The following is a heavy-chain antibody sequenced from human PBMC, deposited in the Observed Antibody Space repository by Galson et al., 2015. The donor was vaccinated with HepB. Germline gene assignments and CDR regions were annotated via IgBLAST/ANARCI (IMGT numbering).Heavy chain of an antibody. Sequence: SVKVSCKASGYTFTSYGISWVRQAPGQGLEWMGWISAYNGNTNYAQKLQGRITMTTDTSTSTAYMELRSLRSDDTAVYYCARVRIVVPAAINNWFDPWGQGTLVTVSS. CDR3: ARVRIVVPAAINNWFDP. J-gene: IGHJ5*02. CDR1: GYTFTSYG. D-gene: IGHD2-2*02. V-gene: IGHV1-18*01. CDR2: ISAYNGNT.